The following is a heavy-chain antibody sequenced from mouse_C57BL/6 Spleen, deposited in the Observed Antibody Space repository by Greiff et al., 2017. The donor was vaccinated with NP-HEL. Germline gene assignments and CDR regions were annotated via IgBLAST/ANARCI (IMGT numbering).Heavy chain of an antibody. J-gene: IGHJ4*01. Sequence: VQLHQSGAELVRPGASVTLSCKASGYTFTDYEMHWVKQTPVHGLEWIGAIDPDTGGTAYNQKFKGKAILTADKSSSTAYMELRSLTSEDSAVYYCTRDSYAMDYWGQGTSVTVSS. V-gene: IGHV1-15*01. CDR2: IDPDTGGT. CDR3: TRDSYAMDY. CDR1: GYTFTDYE.